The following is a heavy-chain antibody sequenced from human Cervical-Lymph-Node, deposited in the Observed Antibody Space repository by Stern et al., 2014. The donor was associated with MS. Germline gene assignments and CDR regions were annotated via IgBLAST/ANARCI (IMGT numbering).Heavy chain of an antibody. CDR3: ARDYEDTSMLFDH. J-gene: IGHJ4*02. D-gene: IGHD2-8*01. Sequence: DQLVESGGAVVQPGRSLRLSCAASGFTFSSYGMHWVPQAPGKGLECVTVISYDGNHKYYAASVKGRFTISRDNSKNTLHLQMNSVTPDDTAIYYCARDYEDTSMLFDHWGQGTLVTVSS. CDR2: ISYDGNHK. V-gene: IGHV3-30*03. CDR1: GFTFSSYG.